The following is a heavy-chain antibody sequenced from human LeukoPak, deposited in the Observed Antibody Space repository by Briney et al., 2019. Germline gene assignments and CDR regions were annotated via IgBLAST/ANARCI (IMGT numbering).Heavy chain of an antibody. CDR1: GYTFTSYY. CDR3: ARGDTIFGVVVGEYAFDI. D-gene: IGHD3-3*01. Sequence: ASVKVSCKASGYTFTSYYMHWVRQAPGQGLEWMGIINPSGGSTSYAQKFQGRVTMTRNTSISTAYMELSSLRSEDTAVYYCARGDTIFGVVVGEYAFDIWGQGTMVTVSS. V-gene: IGHV1-46*01. CDR2: INPSGGST. J-gene: IGHJ3*02.